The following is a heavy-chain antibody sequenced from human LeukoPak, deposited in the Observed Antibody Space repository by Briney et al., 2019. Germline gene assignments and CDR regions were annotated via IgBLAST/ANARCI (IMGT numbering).Heavy chain of an antibody. J-gene: IGHJ6*03. D-gene: IGHD1-26*01. V-gene: IGHV4-30-4*01. Sequence: SETLSLTCTVSGGSISSADYYWSWIRQPPGKGLEWIGYIYYSGSTYYNPSLKSRVTISVDTSKNQFSLKLSSVTAADTAVYYCARGCNSGSHDYYYYYMDVWGKGTTVTVSS. CDR2: IYYSGST. CDR1: GGSISSADYY. CDR3: ARGCNSGSHDYYYYYMDV.